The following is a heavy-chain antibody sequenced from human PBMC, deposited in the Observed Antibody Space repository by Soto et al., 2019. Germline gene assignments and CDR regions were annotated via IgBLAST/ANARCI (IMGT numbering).Heavy chain of an antibody. J-gene: IGHJ6*03. CDR1: GYSFTSYW. D-gene: IGHD5-18*01. CDR3: ARSPYSTEYYYYYMDV. Sequence: LGESLKISCKGSGYSFTSYWIGWVRQMPGKGLEWMGIIYPGDSDTRYSPSFQGQVTISADKSISTAYLQWSSLKASDTAMYYCARSPYSTEYYYYYMDVWGKGTTVTVSS. CDR2: IYPGDSDT. V-gene: IGHV5-51*01.